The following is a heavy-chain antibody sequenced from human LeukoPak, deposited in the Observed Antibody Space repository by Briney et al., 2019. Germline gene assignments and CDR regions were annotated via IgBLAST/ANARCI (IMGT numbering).Heavy chain of an antibody. J-gene: IGHJ3*02. D-gene: IGHD1-1*01. V-gene: IGHV6-1*01. CDR1: GDSVSSKSAA. CDR2: TYLRSSWIY. CDR3: ARAPDDSLHGRAFDI. Sequence: SQTLSLTCAISGDSVSSKSAAWNWIRQSPSRGLEWLGRTYLRSSWIYEYALSVRSRINLSPDTSKNQFSLQLNSVNAEDTAVYFCARAPDDSLHGRAFDIWGQGYWSPSLQ.